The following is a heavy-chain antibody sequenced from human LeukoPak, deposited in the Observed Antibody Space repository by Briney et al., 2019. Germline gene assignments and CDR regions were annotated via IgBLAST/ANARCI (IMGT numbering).Heavy chain of an antibody. Sequence: SETLSLTCTVSGGSISSYYWSWIQQPPGKGLEWIGYIYTSGSTNYNPSLKSRVTISVDTSKNQFSLKLSSVTAADTAVYYCARHFGGGSWYVFDYWGQGTLVTVSS. D-gene: IGHD6-13*01. CDR2: IYTSGST. CDR3: ARHFGGGSWYVFDY. CDR1: GGSISSYY. V-gene: IGHV4-4*09. J-gene: IGHJ4*02.